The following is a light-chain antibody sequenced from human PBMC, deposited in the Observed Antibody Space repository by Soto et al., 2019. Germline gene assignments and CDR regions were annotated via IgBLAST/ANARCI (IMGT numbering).Light chain of an antibody. V-gene: IGKV3-15*01. CDR1: QSVSTN. Sequence: EIVMTQPPATLSVSPGERATLSCRASQSVSTNLAWYKQKPGQAPRPLIYGASTRATGIPARFSGSGSGTEFTLTISSLQSEDFAVYYCQHYNNWPLTFGGGTKVEIK. J-gene: IGKJ4*01. CDR2: GAS. CDR3: QHYNNWPLT.